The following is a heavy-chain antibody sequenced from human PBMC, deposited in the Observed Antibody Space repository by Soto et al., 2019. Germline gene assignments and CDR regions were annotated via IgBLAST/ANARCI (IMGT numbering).Heavy chain of an antibody. CDR1: GESMTSTNHS. V-gene: IGHV4-39*02. D-gene: IGHD6-6*01. CDR2: IFHTVTT. CDR3: VRRFAWQLPFDS. Sequence: SETLSLTCTVSGESMTSTNHSWGWILQPPGKGLEWVATIFHTVTTYYNPSLMSPASISVATSKNHFPLRLNSVTAADTAFYFCVRRFAWQLPFDSWGQGNLVTVSS. J-gene: IGHJ4*02.